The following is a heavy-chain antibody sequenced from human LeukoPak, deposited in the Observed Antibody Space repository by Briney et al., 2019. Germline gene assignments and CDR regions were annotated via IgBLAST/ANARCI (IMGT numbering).Heavy chain of an antibody. J-gene: IGHJ3*02. CDR2: IYYSGST. V-gene: IGHV4-59*01. Sequence: PSETLSLTCTVSGGSISGYYWSWIRQPPGKGLEWIGYIYYSGSTSYNSSLKSRVTISVDTSKNQFSLKLSSVTAADTAVYYCARERLLRYFDWLPYQAFDTWGQGTMVTVSS. CDR3: ARERLLRYFDWLPYQAFDT. CDR1: GGSISGYY. D-gene: IGHD3-9*01.